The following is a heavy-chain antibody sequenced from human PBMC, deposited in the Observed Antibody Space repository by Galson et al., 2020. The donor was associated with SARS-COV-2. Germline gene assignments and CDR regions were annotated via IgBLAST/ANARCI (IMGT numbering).Heavy chain of an antibody. CDR1: GGSISSGGYY. J-gene: IGHJ5*02. Sequence: ETSETLSLTCTVSGGSISSGGYYWSWIRQHPGKGLEWIGYIYYSGSTYYNPSLKSRVTISVDTSKNQFSLKLSSVTAADTAVYYCARIISVGIFGVVNWFDPWGQGTLVTVYS. CDR2: IYYSGST. D-gene: IGHD3-3*01. CDR3: ARIISVGIFGVVNWFDP. V-gene: IGHV4-31*03.